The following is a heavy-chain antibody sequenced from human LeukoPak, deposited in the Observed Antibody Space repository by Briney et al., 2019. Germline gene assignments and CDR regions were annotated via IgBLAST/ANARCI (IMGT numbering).Heavy chain of an antibody. CDR3: AGKPTAMIL. J-gene: IGHJ4*02. CDR2: ISSRSTYI. Sequence: GGSLRLSCAASGFTFSSYSMNWVRQTPGKGLEWVSSISSRSTYIYYADSVEGRFTISRDNAKNSLYLQMNSLRAEDTAVYYCAGKPTAMILWGQGTLVTVSS. V-gene: IGHV3-21*01. D-gene: IGHD5-18*01. CDR1: GFTFSSYS.